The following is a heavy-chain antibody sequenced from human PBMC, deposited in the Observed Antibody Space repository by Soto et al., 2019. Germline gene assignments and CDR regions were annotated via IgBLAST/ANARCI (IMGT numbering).Heavy chain of an antibody. Sequence: QVQLQESGPGLVKPSETLSLTCTVSGGSIRDYFWTWIRRPPGKGLEWIGYIYYSGRTKYNPSLKSRVSISVDTSKNRFSLQLRSVTAADTAVYYCARVGGDDFGDSGGFDFWGQGTLVTVSS. CDR3: ARVGGDDFGDSGGFDF. D-gene: IGHD4-17*01. V-gene: IGHV4-59*01. CDR2: IYYSGRT. J-gene: IGHJ4*02. CDR1: GGSIRDYF.